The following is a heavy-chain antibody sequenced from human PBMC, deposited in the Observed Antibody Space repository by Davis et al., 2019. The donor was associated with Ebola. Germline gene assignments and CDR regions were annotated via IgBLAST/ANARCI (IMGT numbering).Heavy chain of an antibody. J-gene: IGHJ1*01. CDR2: IYWNDDK. Sequence: SGPTLVKPTQTLTLTCTFSGFSLSTSGVGVGWIRQPPGKALEWPALIYWNDDKRYSPSLKSRLTITKDTSKNQVVLTMTNMDPVDTATYYCAHSSMSYYYDSSGYYRAEYFQHWGQGTLVTVSS. V-gene: IGHV2-5*01. CDR1: GFSLSTSGVG. D-gene: IGHD3-22*01. CDR3: AHSSMSYYYDSSGYYRAEYFQH.